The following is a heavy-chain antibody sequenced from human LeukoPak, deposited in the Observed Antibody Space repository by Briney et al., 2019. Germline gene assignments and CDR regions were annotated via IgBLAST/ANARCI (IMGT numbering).Heavy chain of an antibody. V-gene: IGHV1-8*01. Sequence: ASVKVSCKASGYTFTSYDINWVRQATGQGLEWMGWMNPNSGNTGYAQKFQGRVTMTRNTSISTAYMELSSLRSEDTAVYYCATDQGSLLSALDAAMAGYGDSELSGMDVWGQGTTVTVSS. CDR1: GYTFTSYD. J-gene: IGHJ6*02. CDR2: MNPNSGNT. CDR3: ATDQGSLLSALDAAMAGYGDSELSGMDV. D-gene: IGHD5-18*01.